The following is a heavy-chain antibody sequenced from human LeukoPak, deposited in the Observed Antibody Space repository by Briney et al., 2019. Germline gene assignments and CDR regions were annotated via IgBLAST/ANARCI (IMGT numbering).Heavy chain of an antibody. J-gene: IGHJ3*02. CDR2: IWYDGSNK. Sequence: GGSLRLSCAASGFTFSSYGMHWVRQAPGKGLEWVAVIWYDGSNKYYADSVKGRFTISRDNSKNTLYLQMNSLRAEDTAVYYCARGLGIQAFDIWGQGTMVTVSS. CDR3: ARGLGIQAFDI. CDR1: GFTFSSYG. D-gene: IGHD5-18*01. V-gene: IGHV3-33*01.